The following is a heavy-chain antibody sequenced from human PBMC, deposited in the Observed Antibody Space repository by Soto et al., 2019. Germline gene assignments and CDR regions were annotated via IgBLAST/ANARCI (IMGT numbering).Heavy chain of an antibody. J-gene: IGHJ6*02. Sequence: SVEVSCKXSGGTFSSYAISWVRQAPGQGLEWMGGIIPIFGTANYAQKFQGRVTITADESTSTAYMELSSLRSEDTAVYYCARDNGVRDRGSYLYLRYYYYYGMDVWGQGTTVTVSS. D-gene: IGHD1-26*01. CDR3: ARDNGVRDRGSYLYLRYYYYYGMDV. CDR2: IIPIFGTA. V-gene: IGHV1-69*13. CDR1: GGTFSSYA.